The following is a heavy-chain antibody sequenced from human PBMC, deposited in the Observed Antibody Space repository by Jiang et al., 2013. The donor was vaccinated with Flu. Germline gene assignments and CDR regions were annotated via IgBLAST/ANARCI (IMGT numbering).Heavy chain of an antibody. Sequence: LLKPSETLSLTCAVYGGSFSGYYWSWIRQPPGKGLEWIGEINHSGSTNYNPSLKSRVTISVDTSKNQFSLKLSSVTAADTAVYYCARGVTMVRGDQPSFDYWGQGTLVTVSS. CDR2: INHSGST. J-gene: IGHJ4*02. CDR3: ARGVTMVRGDQPSFDY. CDR1: GGSFSGYY. V-gene: IGHV4-34*01. D-gene: IGHD3-10*01.